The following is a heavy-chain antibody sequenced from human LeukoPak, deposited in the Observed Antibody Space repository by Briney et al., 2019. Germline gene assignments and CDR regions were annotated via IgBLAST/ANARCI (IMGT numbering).Heavy chain of an antibody. CDR2: IYYTGT. CDR3: ASRKLGNDY. J-gene: IGHJ4*02. V-gene: IGHV4-59*01. CDR1: GGSFSGYY. D-gene: IGHD7-27*01. Sequence: SETLSLTCAVYGGSFSGYYWSWIRQSPGKGLEWIGYIYYTGTSYNPSLKSRVTISADTSKNQFSLKLISVTAADTAVYYCASRKLGNDYWGQGTLVTVSS.